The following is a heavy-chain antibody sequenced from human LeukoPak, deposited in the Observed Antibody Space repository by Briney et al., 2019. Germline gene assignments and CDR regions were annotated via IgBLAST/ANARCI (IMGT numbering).Heavy chain of an antibody. D-gene: IGHD4-17*01. CDR1: GGSFSGYY. J-gene: IGHJ4*02. V-gene: IGHV4-34*01. CDR3: ARGLAQYGDYAY. CDR2: INHSGST. Sequence: SETLSLTCAVYGGSFSGYYWSWIRQPPGKGLEWIGEINHSGSTNSNPSLKSRVTISVDTSKNQFSLKLSSVTAADTAVYYCARGLAQYGDYAYWGQGTLVTVSS.